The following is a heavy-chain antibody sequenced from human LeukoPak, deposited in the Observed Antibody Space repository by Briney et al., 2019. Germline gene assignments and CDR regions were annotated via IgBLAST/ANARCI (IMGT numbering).Heavy chain of an antibody. CDR1: GFTFNRYG. V-gene: IGHV3-30*02. CDR2: IRYDESHR. CDR3: AKDYSTNNWNEGIGY. J-gene: IGHJ4*02. Sequence: GGSLRLSCAASGFTFNRYGMHWVRQAPGKGLECVAFIRYDESHRFYGDSVRGRFTISRDNSKNTLYLQMNSLRAEDTAVYYCAKDYSTNNWNEGIGYWGQGTLVTVSS. D-gene: IGHD1-20*01.